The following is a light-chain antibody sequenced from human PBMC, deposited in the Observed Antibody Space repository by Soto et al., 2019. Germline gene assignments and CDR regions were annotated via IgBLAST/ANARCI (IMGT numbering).Light chain of an antibody. J-gene: IGKJ5*01. CDR2: GAS. CDR3: QQYTNWPPNT. V-gene: IGKV3-15*01. CDR1: QRVYSN. Sequence: EILMTQSPDTLSLSPGESATLSCTASQRVYSNLAWYQQRPGQAPRLLIYGASTRATGVPARFSGRGSGTEFTLTISSLQSEDFAVYYCQQYTNWPPNTFGQGTRLEIK.